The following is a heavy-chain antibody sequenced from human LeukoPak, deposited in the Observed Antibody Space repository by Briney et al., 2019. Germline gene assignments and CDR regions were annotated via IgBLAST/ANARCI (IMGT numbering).Heavy chain of an antibody. J-gene: IGHJ4*02. Sequence: GGSLRLSCGASGFTFSNYWMSWVRQAPGKGLEWVINISQGGSGKNYADSVKGRFTISRDNAKNSLYLQMNSLRAEDTAVYYCATHFDLAPTDYWGQGTLVTVSS. V-gene: IGHV3-7*01. CDR3: ATHFDLAPTDY. CDR1: GFTFSNYW. D-gene: IGHD3-9*01. CDR2: ISQGGSGK.